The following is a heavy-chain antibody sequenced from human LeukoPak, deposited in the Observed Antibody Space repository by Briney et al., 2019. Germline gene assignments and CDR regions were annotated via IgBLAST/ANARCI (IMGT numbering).Heavy chain of an antibody. V-gene: IGHV3-66*01. J-gene: IGHJ4*02. CDR1: GFTFSSNH. D-gene: IGHD3-22*01. CDR3: ARDQGYYDRSGYYPWYFDY. CDR2: IYSGGTT. Sequence: GGSLRLSCAASGFTFSSNHMSWVRQAPGKGLEWVSLIYSGGTTYYADSVKGRFTISRDNSKNTVYLQMNSLRAEDAAVYYCARDQGYYDRSGYYPWYFDYWGQGALVTVSS.